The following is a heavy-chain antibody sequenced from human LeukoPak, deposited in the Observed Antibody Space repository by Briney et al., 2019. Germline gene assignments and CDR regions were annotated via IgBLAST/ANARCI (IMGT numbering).Heavy chain of an antibody. CDR3: ARGASRYSSSWYPLYYYYGMDV. J-gene: IGHJ6*02. D-gene: IGHD6-13*01. CDR1: GYTFTSYD. Sequence: ASVKVSCKASGYTFTSYDINWVRQATGQGLEWMGWMNPNSGTTGYAQKFQGRVTMTRNTSISTAYMELSSLRSEDTAVYYCARGASRYSSSWYPLYYYYGMDVWGQGTTVTVSS. V-gene: IGHV1-8*01. CDR2: MNPNSGTT.